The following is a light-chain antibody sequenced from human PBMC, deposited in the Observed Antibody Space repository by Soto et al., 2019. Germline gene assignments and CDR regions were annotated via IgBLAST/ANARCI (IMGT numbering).Light chain of an antibody. CDR3: QQYNSYSIT. CDR1: QDIGSW. V-gene: IGKV1D-16*01. J-gene: IGKJ5*01. CDR2: GAS. Sequence: DIKMTQSPSSVSASVGARVTIVCRASQDIGSWLAWFQQKPGKAPELLIYGASNLQSGVPSRFSGSWSGTDCTLTISSLQPEDVATYYCQQYNSYSITFGQGTRLEIK.